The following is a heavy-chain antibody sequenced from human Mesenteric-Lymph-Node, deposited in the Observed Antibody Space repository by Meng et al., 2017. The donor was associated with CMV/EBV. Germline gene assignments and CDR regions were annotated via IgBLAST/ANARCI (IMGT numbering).Heavy chain of an antibody. V-gene: IGHV4-59*01. CDR3: AWGPNMFYFDS. CDR2: IAYSGST. J-gene: IGHJ4*02. Sequence: SETLSLTCTVSGGSISSYYWSWIRRPPGKGMEWMGYIAYSGSTNYNPSLKSRVTMSLDTSKTQVSLRLNAVTAADTVVYYCAWGPNMFYFDSWAQGTLVTVSS. D-gene: IGHD3-16*01. CDR1: GGSISSYY.